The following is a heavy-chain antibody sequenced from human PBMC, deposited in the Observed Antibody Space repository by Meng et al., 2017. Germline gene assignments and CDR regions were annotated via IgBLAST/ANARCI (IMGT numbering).Heavy chain of an antibody. CDR3: AKAGPYYYDRRGTYYFDY. V-gene: IGHV3-23*01. CDR2: ISGSGGST. CDR1: GFTFSSYA. D-gene: IGHD3-22*01. J-gene: IGHJ4*02. Sequence: GESLKISCAASGFTFSSYAMSWVRQAPGKGLEWVSAISGSGGSTYYADSVKGRFTISRDNSKNTLYLQMNSLRAEDTAVYYRAKAGPYYYDRRGTYYFDYWGQGTLVTVSS.